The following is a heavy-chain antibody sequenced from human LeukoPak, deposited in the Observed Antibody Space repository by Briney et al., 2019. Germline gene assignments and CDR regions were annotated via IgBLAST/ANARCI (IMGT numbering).Heavy chain of an antibody. D-gene: IGHD4-23*01. V-gene: IGHV3-23*01. CDR2: IDGSGDKT. CDR1: GFTFSAYA. CDR3: AKFLRPNGTSPPFEY. J-gene: IGHJ4*02. Sequence: GGSLRLSCITSGFTFSAYAMTWVRQAPGQGLEWISSIDGSGDKTYYGDSVKGRFTISRDNSKNTLYLQMNSLRAEDTAVYYCAKFLRPNGTSPPFEYGGQEPRPPSSS.